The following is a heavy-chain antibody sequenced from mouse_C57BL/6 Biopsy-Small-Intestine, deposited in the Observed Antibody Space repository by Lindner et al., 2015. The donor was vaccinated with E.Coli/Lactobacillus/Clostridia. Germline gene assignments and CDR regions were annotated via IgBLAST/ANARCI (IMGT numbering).Heavy chain of an antibody. Sequence: VQLQESGPGLVKPSQTVFLTCTVTGISITTGNYRWSWIRQFPGNKLEWIGYIYYSGTITYNPSLTSRTTITRDTPKNQFFLEMNSLTAEDTATYYCARVLGLDYAMDYWGQGTSVTVPS. J-gene: IGHJ4*01. CDR2: IYYSGTI. D-gene: IGHD4-1*01. CDR3: ARVLGLDYAMDY. V-gene: IGHV3-5*01. CDR1: GISITTGNYR.